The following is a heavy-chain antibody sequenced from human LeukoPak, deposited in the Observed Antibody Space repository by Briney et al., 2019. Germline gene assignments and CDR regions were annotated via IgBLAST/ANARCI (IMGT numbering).Heavy chain of an antibody. CDR2: ISNDAKNE. V-gene: IGHV3-30*18. J-gene: IGHJ4*02. Sequence: PGGSLRLSCAASGFTFSTYAMHWVRQAPGKRLEWVAVISNDAKNEYYADSVKGRFTISRDNSKNTLYLQMNSLRPEDTAVYYCAKFVGSSSGWAIDYWGQGTLVTVSS. D-gene: IGHD6-19*01. CDR3: AKFVGSSSGWAIDY. CDR1: GFTFSTYA.